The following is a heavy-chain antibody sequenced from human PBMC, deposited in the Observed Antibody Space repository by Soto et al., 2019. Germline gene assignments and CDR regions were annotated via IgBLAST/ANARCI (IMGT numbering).Heavy chain of an antibody. Sequence: QVQLVQSGAEVKKPGSSVTVSCKASGDTLSTHGISWVRQAPGQGLEWMGGTIPLIGTTDYEEKFQGRVTITADESTTTSYMELSSLRPDDTAVYYCAAGDSSDTGDHWGQGTLVTVSS. CDR1: GDTLSTHG. CDR2: TIPLIGTT. D-gene: IGHD5-18*01. J-gene: IGHJ4*02. CDR3: AAGDSSDTGDH. V-gene: IGHV1-69*01.